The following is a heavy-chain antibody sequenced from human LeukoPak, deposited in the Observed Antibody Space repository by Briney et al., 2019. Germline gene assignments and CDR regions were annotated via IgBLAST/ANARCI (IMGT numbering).Heavy chain of an antibody. CDR1: GYTFTSYD. CDR2: MNPNSGNT. CDR3: ARGSRIAVAGTYGYYYYYMDV. D-gene: IGHD6-19*01. J-gene: IGHJ6*03. Sequence: ASVKVSCKASGYTFTSYDINWVRQATGQGLEWMGWMNPNSGNTGYAQKFQGRVTMTRNTSISTAHMELSSLRSEDTAVYYCARGSRIAVAGTYGYYYYYMDVWGKGTTVTVSS. V-gene: IGHV1-8*01.